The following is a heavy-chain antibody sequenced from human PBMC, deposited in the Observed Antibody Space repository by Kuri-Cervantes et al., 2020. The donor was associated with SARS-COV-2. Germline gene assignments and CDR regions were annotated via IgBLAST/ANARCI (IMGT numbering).Heavy chain of an antibody. Sequence: SETLSLTCAVSGGSISSSNWWSWVRQPPGKGLEWIGEIYHSGSTNYNPSLKSRVTISVDKSKNQFSLKLSSVTAADTAVYYCARSPLLAAAGDFDYWGQGTLVTVSS. CDR1: GGSISSSNW. V-gene: IGHV4-4*02. D-gene: IGHD6-13*01. CDR2: IYHSGST. J-gene: IGHJ4*02. CDR3: ARSPLLAAAGDFDY.